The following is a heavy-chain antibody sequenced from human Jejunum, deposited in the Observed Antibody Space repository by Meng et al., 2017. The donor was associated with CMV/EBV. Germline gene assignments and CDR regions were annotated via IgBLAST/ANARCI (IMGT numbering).Heavy chain of an antibody. D-gene: IGHD5-18*01. J-gene: IGHJ4*02. CDR1: CGSFTSSNYY. Sequence: SCGSFTSSNYYWGWIRQPPGKGLEWIGNIYYSGATYYNPSLKSRGTISVDTSKNQFSLKLSSVTAADTAVYYCTRGLGSYGSRIDYLGQGTLVTVSS. CDR2: IYYSGAT. CDR3: TRGLGSYGSRIDY. V-gene: IGHV4-39*07.